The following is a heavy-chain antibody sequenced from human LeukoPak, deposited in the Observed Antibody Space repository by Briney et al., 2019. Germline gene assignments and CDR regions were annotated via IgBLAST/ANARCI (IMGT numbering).Heavy chain of an antibody. D-gene: IGHD4-17*01. Sequence: PSETLSLTCTVSGGSISSSSYYWGWIRQPPGKGLEWIGSIYYSGSTYYNPSLKSRVTISVDTSKNQFSLKLSSVTAADTAVYYCARGVHDYGDPNWGQGTLVTVSS. V-gene: IGHV4-39*07. CDR2: IYYSGST. CDR1: GGSISSSSYY. CDR3: ARGVHDYGDPN. J-gene: IGHJ4*02.